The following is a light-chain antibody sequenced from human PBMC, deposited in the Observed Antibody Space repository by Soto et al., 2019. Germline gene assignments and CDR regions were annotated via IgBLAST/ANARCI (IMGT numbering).Light chain of an antibody. CDR3: SSYTTTNSWV. Sequence: QSVLTQPASVSGSPGQSITISCTGTNSDVGAYNYVSWYQDHPGKAPKLIIFDVSNRPSGVSDRFSGSKSGNAASLTISGLQAEDEADYYCSSYTTTNSWVFGGGTKVTVL. V-gene: IGLV2-14*03. J-gene: IGLJ3*02. CDR1: NSDVGAYNY. CDR2: DVS.